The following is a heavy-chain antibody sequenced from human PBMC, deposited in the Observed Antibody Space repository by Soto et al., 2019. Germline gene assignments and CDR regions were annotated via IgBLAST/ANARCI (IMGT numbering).Heavy chain of an antibody. CDR2: ISAYNGNT. Sequence: ASVKVSCKASGYTFTSYGISWVRQAPGQGLEWMGWISAYNGNTNYAQKLQGRVTMTTDTSTSTAYMELRSLRSDDTAVYYCARDNIVVVVADVNWFDPWGQGTLVTVSS. D-gene: IGHD2-15*01. CDR3: ARDNIVVVVADVNWFDP. V-gene: IGHV1-18*01. CDR1: GYTFTSYG. J-gene: IGHJ5*02.